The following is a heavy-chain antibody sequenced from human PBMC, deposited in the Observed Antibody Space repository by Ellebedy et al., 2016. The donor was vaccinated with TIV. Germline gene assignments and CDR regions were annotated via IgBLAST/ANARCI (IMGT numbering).Heavy chain of an antibody. CDR2: IKSKTDGGTT. CDR3: ARLGVIAAAGASDY. J-gene: IGHJ4*02. D-gene: IGHD6-13*01. Sequence: PGGSLRLSCAASGFTFSNAWMSWVRQAPGKGLEWVGRIKSKTDGGTTDYAAPVKGRFTISRDDSKNTLYLQMNSLRAEDTAVYYCARLGVIAAAGASDYWGQGTLVIVSS. V-gene: IGHV3-15*01. CDR1: GFTFSNAW.